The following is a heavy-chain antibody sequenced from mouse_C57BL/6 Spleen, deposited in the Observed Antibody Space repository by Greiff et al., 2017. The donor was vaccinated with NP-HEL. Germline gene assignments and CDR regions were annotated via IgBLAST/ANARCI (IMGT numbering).Heavy chain of an antibody. Sequence: SGFTFSDYGMHWVRQAPEKGLEWVAYISSGSSTIYYADTVKGRFTISRDNAKNTLFLQMTSLRSDDTAMYYCARRYYGSSYAMDYWGQGTSVTVSS. V-gene: IGHV5-17*01. D-gene: IGHD1-1*01. J-gene: IGHJ4*01. CDR1: GFTFSDYG. CDR2: ISSGSSTI. CDR3: ARRYYGSSYAMDY.